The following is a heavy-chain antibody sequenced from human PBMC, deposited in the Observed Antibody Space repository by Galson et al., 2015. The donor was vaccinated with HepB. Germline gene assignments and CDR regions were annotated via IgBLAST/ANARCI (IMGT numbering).Heavy chain of an antibody. CDR1: GYTFSSYG. J-gene: IGHJ4*02. CDR2: ISAYNGYT. D-gene: IGHD4-17*01. V-gene: IGHV1-18*01. CDR3: ARSGDYVENYFNY. Sequence: SVKVSCKASGYTFSSYGISWVRQAPGQGLEWMGWISAYNGYTNNAQKFQGRIIMSRDTSTSTAYMDLTSLTAADTAFYYCARSGDYVENYFNYWGQGSLVTVSS.